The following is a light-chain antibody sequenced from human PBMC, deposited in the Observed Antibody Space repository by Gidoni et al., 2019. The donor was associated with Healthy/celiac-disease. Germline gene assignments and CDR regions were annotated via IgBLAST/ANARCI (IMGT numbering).Light chain of an antibody. CDR3: QSYDSSLSGVYV. V-gene: IGLV1-40*01. CDR2: GNS. J-gene: IGLJ1*01. CDR1: SSNIGAGYD. Sequence: QSVLTQPPSVSVAPGPRVTISCTGSSSNIGAGYDVHWYQQLPGTAPKLLIYGNSNRPSGVPDRFSGSKSGTSASLAITGLQAEDEADYYCQSYDSSLSGVYVFGTGTKVTVL.